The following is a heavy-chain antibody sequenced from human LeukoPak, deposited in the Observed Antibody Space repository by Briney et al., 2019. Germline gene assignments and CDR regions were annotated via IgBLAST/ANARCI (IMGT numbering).Heavy chain of an antibody. J-gene: IGHJ4*02. CDR3: AKDIRSGYSYGRPKYVTPDY. D-gene: IGHD5-18*01. CDR1: GLTFSDYH. CDR2: ISSSGSSI. Sequence: GGSLRLSCAASGLTFSDYHMSWIRQAPGKGLEWVSYISSSGSSIFYADSVKGRFTISRDNAKNSLYLQMNSLRAEDTALYYCAKDIRSGYSYGRPKYVTPDYWGQGTLVTVSS. V-gene: IGHV3-11*01.